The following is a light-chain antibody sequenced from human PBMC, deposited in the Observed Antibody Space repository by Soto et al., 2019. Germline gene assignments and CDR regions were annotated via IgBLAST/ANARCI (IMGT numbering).Light chain of an antibody. CDR1: QSVSSSF. CDR3: QQYDSSPLT. CDR2: GAS. V-gene: IGKV3-20*01. Sequence: EIVLTQSPGTLSLSPGERATLSCRASQSVSSSFLAWYQQKPGQAPGLLIYGASSRATGIPDRFSGSGSGTDFTLTISRLEPEDFAVYYCQQYDSSPLTFGRGDQGGDQT. J-gene: IGKJ4*01.